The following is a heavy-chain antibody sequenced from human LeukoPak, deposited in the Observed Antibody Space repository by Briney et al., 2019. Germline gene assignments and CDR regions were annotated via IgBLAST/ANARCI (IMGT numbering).Heavy chain of an antibody. J-gene: IGHJ4*02. V-gene: IGHV3-7*03. D-gene: IGHD2-15*01. CDR3: ARVICSGGSCRFDY. Sequence: PGGSLRLSCAASGFTFSRFWMSWVRQAPGKGLEWVANIKQDGSEKYYVDSVKGRFTISRDNAKNSLYLQMNSLRAEDTAVYYCARVICSGGSCRFDYWGQGTLVTVSS. CDR2: IKQDGSEK. CDR1: GFTFSRFW.